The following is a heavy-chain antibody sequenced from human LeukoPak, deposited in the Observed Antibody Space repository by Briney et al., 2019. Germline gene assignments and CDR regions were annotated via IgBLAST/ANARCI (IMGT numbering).Heavy chain of an antibody. Sequence: SETLSLTCTVSVGSISSYYWSWIPQPPGKGLEWTGYIYYSGSTNYSPSLKSRVTISVDTSKNQFSLKLSSVTAADTAVYYCARLYSSSLGRVFDYWGQGTLVTVSS. J-gene: IGHJ4*02. CDR3: ARLYSSSLGRVFDY. CDR2: IYYSGST. V-gene: IGHV4-59*01. CDR1: VGSISSYY. D-gene: IGHD6-13*01.